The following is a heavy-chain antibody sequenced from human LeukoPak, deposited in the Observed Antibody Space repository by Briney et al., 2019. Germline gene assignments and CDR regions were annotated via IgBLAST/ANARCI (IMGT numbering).Heavy chain of an antibody. Sequence: PGGSLRLSCAASGFSFSDYYMSWLRQAPGKGLGWGSYISSDSSTIYYADSVKGRFTISRDNAKNSLYLQMNSLRTEDTAVYYCANTEYQRLGTDYWGQGTLVTVSS. J-gene: IGHJ4*02. CDR2: ISSDSSTI. D-gene: IGHD2-2*01. V-gene: IGHV3-11*04. CDR3: ANTEYQRLGTDY. CDR1: GFSFSDYY.